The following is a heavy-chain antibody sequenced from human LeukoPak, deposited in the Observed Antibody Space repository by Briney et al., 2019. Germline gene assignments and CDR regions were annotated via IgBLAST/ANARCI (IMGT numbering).Heavy chain of an antibody. V-gene: IGHV2-5*01. D-gene: IGHD3-9*01. Sequence: SAPTLVNPTQTLTLTCTFSGFSLSTSGVGVGWIRQPPGKALEWLALIYWNDDNRYSPSLKSRLTITKDTSKNQVVLTMTTMDPVDTATYYCAHRAEKYDILTGFDPWGQGTLVTVSS. CDR2: IYWNDDN. J-gene: IGHJ5*02. CDR3: AHRAEKYDILTGFDP. CDR1: GFSLSTSGVG.